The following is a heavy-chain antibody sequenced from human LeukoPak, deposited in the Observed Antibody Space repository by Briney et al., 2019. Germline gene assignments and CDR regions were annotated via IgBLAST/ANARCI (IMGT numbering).Heavy chain of an antibody. CDR1: GGSISSGDYY. D-gene: IGHD2-2*01. CDR2: IYYSGST. J-gene: IGHJ4*02. CDR3: ARAGGYCSSTSCYPSGY. Sequence: SETLSLTCTVSGGSISSGDYYWSWIRQPPGKGLEWIGYIYYSGSTYYNPSLKSRVTISVDTSKNQFSLKLSSVTAADTAVYYCARAGGYCSSTSCYPSGYWGQGTLVTVSS. V-gene: IGHV4-30-4*01.